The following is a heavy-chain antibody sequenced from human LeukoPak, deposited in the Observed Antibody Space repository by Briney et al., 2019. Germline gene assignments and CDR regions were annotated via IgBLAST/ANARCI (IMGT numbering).Heavy chain of an antibody. J-gene: IGHJ4*02. Sequence: GRSLRLSCAASGFTFSSYAMHWVRQAPGKGLEWVAVISFDGNTKYYADSVKGRFTISRDNSKNTLYLQMNSRRTEDTAMYYCTRRGGGHEFDHWGQGTLVTVSS. CDR3: TRRGGGHEFDH. CDR1: GFTFSSYA. CDR2: ISFDGNTK. V-gene: IGHV3-30-3*01. D-gene: IGHD3-16*01.